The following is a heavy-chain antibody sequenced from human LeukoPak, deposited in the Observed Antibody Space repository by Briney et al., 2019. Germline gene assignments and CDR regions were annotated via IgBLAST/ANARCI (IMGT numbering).Heavy chain of an antibody. Sequence: ASVKVSCKASGYTFTSYAISWVRQAPGQGLEWMGGIIPIFGTANYAQKFQGRVTITADESTSTAYMELSSLRSEDTAVYYCARKDDYSNDDAFDIWGQGTMVTVSS. CDR1: GYTFTSYA. V-gene: IGHV1-69*13. J-gene: IGHJ3*02. D-gene: IGHD4-11*01. CDR2: IIPIFGTA. CDR3: ARKDDYSNDDAFDI.